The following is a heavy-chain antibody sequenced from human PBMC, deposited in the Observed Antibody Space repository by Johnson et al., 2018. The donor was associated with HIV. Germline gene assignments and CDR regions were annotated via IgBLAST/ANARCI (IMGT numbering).Heavy chain of an antibody. CDR2: ISGSGGST. CDR3: AKLPMSRMNAYYFTAFDL. CDR1: GFTFSSYA. J-gene: IGHJ3*01. V-gene: IGHV3-23*04. Sequence: EQLVESGGGLVKPGGSLRLSCAASGFTFSSYAMSWVRQAPGKGLEWVSAISGSGGSTYYADSVKGRFTISRDNSKHTLYLQMNSLRVEDTAVYYCAKLPMSRMNAYYFTAFDLWGQGTMVTVSS. D-gene: IGHD3-10*01.